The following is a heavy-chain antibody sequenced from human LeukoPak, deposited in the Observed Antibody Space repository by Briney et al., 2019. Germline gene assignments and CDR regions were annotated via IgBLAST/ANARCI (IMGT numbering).Heavy chain of an antibody. CDR1: GFTFSSYS. Sequence: GGSLRLSCAASGFTFSSYSMNWVRQAPGKGLEWVSSISSSSSYIYYADSVKGRFTISRDNAKNSLYLQMNSLRAEDTAVYYCARDELGELTMGNWFAPWGQGTLVTVSS. CDR3: ARDELGELTMGNWFAP. V-gene: IGHV3-21*01. J-gene: IGHJ5*02. CDR2: ISSSSSYI. D-gene: IGHD3-10*01.